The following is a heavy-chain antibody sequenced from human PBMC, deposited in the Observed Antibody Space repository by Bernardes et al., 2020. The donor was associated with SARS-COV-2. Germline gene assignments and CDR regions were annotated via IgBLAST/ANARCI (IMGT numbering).Heavy chain of an antibody. CDR1: GGSISSYSYY. CDR3: ARGAPTCYSCGYFAY. Sequence: SETLSLTCTVSGGSISSYSYYWGWIRQPPGKGLEWIGTVSYSGNTFYSPSLKSRVTISVDTSKSQLSLKLTSVTAADTAVYYCARGAPTCYSCGYFAYWGQGALVTVSS. D-gene: IGHD6-19*01. CDR2: VSYSGNT. J-gene: IGHJ4*02. V-gene: IGHV4-39*07.